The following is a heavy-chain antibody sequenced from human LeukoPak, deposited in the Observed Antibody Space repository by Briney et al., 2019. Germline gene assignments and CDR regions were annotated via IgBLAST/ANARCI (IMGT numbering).Heavy chain of an antibody. CDR3: VEIAAD. Sequence: GGSLRLSCSASGFSFSSYSMDWVRQAPGKGLEYVSGISAIGGSTYYADSVKGRFTISRDNSKNTLYLQMSSLRVEDTALYYCVEIAADWGQGALVTVSS. J-gene: IGHJ4*02. D-gene: IGHD6-13*01. CDR2: ISAIGGST. V-gene: IGHV3-64D*06. CDR1: GFSFSSYS.